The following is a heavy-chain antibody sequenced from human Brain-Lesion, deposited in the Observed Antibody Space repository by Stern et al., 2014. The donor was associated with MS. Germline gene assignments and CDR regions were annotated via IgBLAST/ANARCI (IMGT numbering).Heavy chain of an antibody. J-gene: IGHJ4*02. D-gene: IGHD3-10*01. CDR2: ISYDGSDT. Sequence: VQLVESRGGVVQPGRSLRLSCTGSGFTFSSYGMHWVRQAPGKGLAWEYVISYDGSDTYYAESVKGRFTISRDNSKNTLYLEMRSLRPEDTAVYYCVKRGITEVRGVRLGDYWGPGTLVIVSS. CDR3: VKRGITEVRGVRLGDY. V-gene: IGHV3-30*18. CDR1: GFTFSSYG.